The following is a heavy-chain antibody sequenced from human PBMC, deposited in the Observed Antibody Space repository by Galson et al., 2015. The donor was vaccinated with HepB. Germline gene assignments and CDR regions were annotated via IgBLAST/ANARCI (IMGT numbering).Heavy chain of an antibody. V-gene: IGHV1-18*04. J-gene: IGHJ6*02. Sequence: SVKVSCKASGYTFTSYGISWVRQAPGQGLEWTGWISAYNGNTNYAQKLQGRVTMTTDTSTSTAYMELRSLRSDDTAVYYCARDHPPRLPSVTYGMDVWGQGTTVTVSS. CDR2: ISAYNGNT. CDR1: GYTFTSYG. D-gene: IGHD2-21*02. CDR3: ARDHPPRLPSVTYGMDV.